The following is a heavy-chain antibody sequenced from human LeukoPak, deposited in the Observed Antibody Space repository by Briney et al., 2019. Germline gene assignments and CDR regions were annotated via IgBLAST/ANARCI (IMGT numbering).Heavy chain of an antibody. CDR1: RYTFTGYY. CDR2: INPNSGGT. Sequence: ASVKVSCKASRYTFTGYYMHWVRQAPGQGLEWMGRINPNSGGTNYAQKFHGRVTMTRDTSISTAYMELSRLRSDDTAVYYCARILLYCSGGSCSDYWGQGTLVTVSS. CDR3: ARILLYCSGGSCSDY. D-gene: IGHD2-15*01. V-gene: IGHV1-2*06. J-gene: IGHJ4*02.